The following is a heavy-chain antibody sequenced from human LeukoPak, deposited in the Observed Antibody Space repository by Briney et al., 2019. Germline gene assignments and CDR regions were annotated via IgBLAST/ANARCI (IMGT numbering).Heavy chain of an antibody. CDR1: GGSISSYY. Sequence: PSETLSLTCTVSGGSISSYYWSWIRQPPGKGLEWIGYIYYSGSTNYNPSLKSRVTISVDTSKNQFSLKLSSVTAADTAVYYCARELILWSGFSRYNWFDPWGQGTLVTVSS. J-gene: IGHJ5*02. V-gene: IGHV4-59*12. CDR2: IYYSGST. D-gene: IGHD3-3*01. CDR3: ARELILWSGFSRYNWFDP.